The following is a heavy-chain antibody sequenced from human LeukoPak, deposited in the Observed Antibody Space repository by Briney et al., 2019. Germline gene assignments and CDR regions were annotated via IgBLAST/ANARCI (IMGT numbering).Heavy chain of an antibody. CDR1: GGSVSSYY. D-gene: IGHD5-24*01. V-gene: IGHV4-59*02. CDR3: AREMAAGSFDY. CDR2: IYYSGST. J-gene: IGHJ4*02. Sequence: MTSETLSLTCTVSGGSVSSYYWSWIRQPPGKGLEWIGYIYYSGSTNYNPSLKSRVTISVDTSKNQFSLKLSSVTAADTAVYYCAREMAAGSFDYWGQGTLVTVSS.